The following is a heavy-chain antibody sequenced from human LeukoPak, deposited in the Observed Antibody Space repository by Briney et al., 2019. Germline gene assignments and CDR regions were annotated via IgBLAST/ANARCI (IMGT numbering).Heavy chain of an antibody. V-gene: IGHV3-7*01. CDR1: GFTFSSYW. CDR3: ARGIKSDYDFWSGYYYQGYYYYGMDV. Sequence: PGGSLRLSCAASGFTFSSYWMSWVRQAPGKGLEWVANIKQDGSEKYYVDSVKGRFTISRDNAKNSLYLQMNSLRAEDTAVYYCARGIKSDYDFWSGYYYQGYYYYGMDVWGQGTTVTVSS. J-gene: IGHJ6*02. CDR2: IKQDGSEK. D-gene: IGHD3-3*01.